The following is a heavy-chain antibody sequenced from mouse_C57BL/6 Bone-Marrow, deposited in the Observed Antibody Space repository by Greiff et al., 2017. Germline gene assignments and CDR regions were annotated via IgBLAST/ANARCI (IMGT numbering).Heavy chain of an antibody. CDR2: IYPGSGST. CDR3: ARSEGYLSWFAY. V-gene: IGHV1-55*01. D-gene: IGHD2-3*01. CDR1: GYTFTSYW. Sequence: QVQLQQPGAELVKPGASVKMSCKASGYTFTSYWITWVKQRPGQGLEWIGDIYPGSGSTNYNEKFKSKATLTVDTSSSTAYMQLSSLTSEDSAVYYCARSEGYLSWFAYWGQGTLVTVSA. J-gene: IGHJ3*01.